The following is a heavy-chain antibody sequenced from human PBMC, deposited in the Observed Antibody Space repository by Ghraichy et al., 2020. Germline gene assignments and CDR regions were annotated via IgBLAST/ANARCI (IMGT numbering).Heavy chain of an antibody. V-gene: IGHV3-74*01. CDR1: GFTFSSYW. J-gene: IGHJ6*03. CDR3: ARPQFYASYYDFWSGYRFDYYYYYYMDV. D-gene: IGHD3-3*01. Sequence: GGSLRLSCAASGFTFSSYWMHWVRQAPGKGLVWVSRINSDGSSTSYADSVKGRFTISRDNAKNTLYLQMNSLRAEDTAVYYCARPQFYASYYDFWSGYRFDYYYYYYMDVWGKGTTVTVSS. CDR2: INSDGSST.